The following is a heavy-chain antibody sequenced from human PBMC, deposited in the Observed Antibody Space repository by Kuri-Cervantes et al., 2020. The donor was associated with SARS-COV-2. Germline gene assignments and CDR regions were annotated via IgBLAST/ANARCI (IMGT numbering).Heavy chain of an antibody. J-gene: IGHJ4*02. CDR3: ARGRLSSDYFDY. CDR1: GYIFTNYY. V-gene: IGHV1-46*01. Sequence: ASVKVSCKASGYIFTNYYMSWVRQAPGQGLEWLGIINPSGGGTSYAQKFQGRVTMTRDTSTSTVYMELSSLRSDDTAVYYCARGRLSSDYFDYWGQGTLVTVSS. CDR2: INPSGGGT. D-gene: IGHD6-6*01.